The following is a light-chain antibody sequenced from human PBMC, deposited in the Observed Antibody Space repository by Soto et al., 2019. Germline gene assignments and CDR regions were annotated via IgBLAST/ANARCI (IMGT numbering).Light chain of an antibody. CDR3: QHYNSYSEA. J-gene: IGKJ1*01. V-gene: IGKV1-5*03. CDR1: QSISNW. CDR2: KAS. Sequence: GDRVTITCRASQSISNWLAWYQQKPGKVPKLLIYKASTLESGVPSRFSGSGSGTEFTLTISSLQPDDFATYYCQHYNSYSEAFGQGTKVDIK.